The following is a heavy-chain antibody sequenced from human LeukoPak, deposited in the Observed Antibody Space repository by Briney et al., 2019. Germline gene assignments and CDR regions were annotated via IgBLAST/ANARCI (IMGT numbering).Heavy chain of an antibody. Sequence: SVKVSCKASGGTFSTYGLSWVRQAPGQGLEWMGGIIPVFGTANYAQNFQGRVTITADESASTAYMELSSLRSEDTAVYYCARRAYYYDSSGYQYYFDYWGQGTLVTVSS. J-gene: IGHJ4*02. D-gene: IGHD3-22*01. CDR3: ARRAYYYDSSGYQYYFDY. V-gene: IGHV1-69*13. CDR2: IIPVFGTA. CDR1: GGTFSTYG.